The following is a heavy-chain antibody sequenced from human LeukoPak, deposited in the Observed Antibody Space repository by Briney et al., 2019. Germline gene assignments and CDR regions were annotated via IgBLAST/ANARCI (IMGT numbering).Heavy chain of an antibody. D-gene: IGHD5-18*01. J-gene: IGHJ4*02. Sequence: QPGGSLRLSCAASGFTFSSYAMTWVRQAPGKGLQWVSAISGSGAGTYYADSVKGRFTISRDNSKNTLYLKMNRLRAEDTAVYYCAKDYFGGDVDTPMADYWGQGAMHSVSS. CDR1: GFTFSSYA. CDR3: AKDYFGGDVDTPMADY. V-gene: IGHV3-23*01. CDR2: ISGSGAGT.